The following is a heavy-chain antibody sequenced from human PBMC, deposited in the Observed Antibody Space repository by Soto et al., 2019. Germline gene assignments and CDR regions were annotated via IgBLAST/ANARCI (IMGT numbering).Heavy chain of an antibody. CDR1: GFACRRDT. J-gene: IGHJ4*02. CDR3: AKDGALRGYSYGLDY. CDR2: ISGSGGSP. Sequence: SLRLSCAASGFACRRDTMCWVREDPGKGLEWVSAISGSGGSPYYADSVKGRFTISRDNSKNTLYLKMNSLRAEDTAVYYCAKDGALRGYSYGLDYWGQGTLVTVSS. D-gene: IGHD5-18*01. V-gene: IGHV3-23*01.